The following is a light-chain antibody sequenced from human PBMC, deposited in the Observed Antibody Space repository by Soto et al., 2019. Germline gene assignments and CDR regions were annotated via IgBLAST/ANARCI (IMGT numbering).Light chain of an antibody. CDR1: QSISSW. Sequence: DIKMTQSPSTLSASVGDRVTITCRASQSISSWLAWYQQKPGKAPKLLIYDASSLESGVPSRFSGSGSGTEFTLTISSLQPDDFATYYCQQYNSYSPITFGQGTRLETK. J-gene: IGKJ5*01. V-gene: IGKV1-5*01. CDR2: DAS. CDR3: QQYNSYSPIT.